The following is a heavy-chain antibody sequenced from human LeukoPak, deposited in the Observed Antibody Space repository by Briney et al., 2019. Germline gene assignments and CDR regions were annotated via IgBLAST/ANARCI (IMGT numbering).Heavy chain of an antibody. D-gene: IGHD6-6*01. Sequence: PLETLSLTCTVSGGSISSYYWSWIRQPAGKGLEWIGRIYTSGSTNYNPSLKSRVTMSIDTSKNQFSLNLTSVTAADTAVYYCARVYSSSSGTTFDYWGQGTLVTVSS. CDR1: GGSISSYY. CDR2: IYTSGST. CDR3: ARVYSSSSGTTFDY. J-gene: IGHJ4*02. V-gene: IGHV4-4*07.